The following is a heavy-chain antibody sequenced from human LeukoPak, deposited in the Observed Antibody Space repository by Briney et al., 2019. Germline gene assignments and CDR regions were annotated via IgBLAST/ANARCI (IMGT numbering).Heavy chain of an antibody. Sequence: GGSLRLSCVASGFAFSGYTMNWVRQAPGKGLEWVSSLSSASSDIYYADSVRGRFTISRDNAINSLYLQMNGLRVEDTAIYYCASTGREGFNYWGQGTLVTVPP. V-gene: IGHV3-21*01. D-gene: IGHD5-24*01. CDR1: GFAFSGYT. CDR3: ASTGREGFNY. CDR2: LSSASSDI. J-gene: IGHJ4*02.